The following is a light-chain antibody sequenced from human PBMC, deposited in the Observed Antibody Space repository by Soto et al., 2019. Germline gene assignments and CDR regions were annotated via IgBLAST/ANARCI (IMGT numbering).Light chain of an antibody. Sequence: ILMTQSPATLSVSPGERATLACRASQSVSGNLAWYQQKPGQAPRLLIYDTSTMATGIPARFSGSGSGTDFSLTISSLQSEDFAVYYCQQYNNFYTFGQGTKLEIK. CDR2: DTS. J-gene: IGKJ2*01. CDR1: QSVSGN. CDR3: QQYNNFYT. V-gene: IGKV3-15*01.